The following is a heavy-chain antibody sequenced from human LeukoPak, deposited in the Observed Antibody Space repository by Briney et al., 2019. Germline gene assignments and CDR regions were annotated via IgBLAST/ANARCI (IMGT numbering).Heavy chain of an antibody. CDR2: MYSAGST. V-gene: IGHV4-4*07. CDR1: GAPISNYY. D-gene: IGHD6-19*01. CDR3: ARTRSYYMDV. Sequence: SETLSLTCTVSGAPISNYYWTWIRQPAGKGLEWIGRMYSAGSTIYNPSLKSRVTMSVDTSKNQFSLTLSSVTAADTAVYYCARTRSYYMDVWAKGTTVTVSS. J-gene: IGHJ6*03.